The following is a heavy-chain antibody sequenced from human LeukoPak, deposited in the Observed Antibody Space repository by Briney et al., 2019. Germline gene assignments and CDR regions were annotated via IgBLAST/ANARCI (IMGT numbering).Heavy chain of an antibody. Sequence: GGSLRLSCAASGFTFSNYAMHWVRQAPGKGLEWVAVVSYDGRNEFYADSVKGRFTISRDNSKNTLDLQMNSLRAEDTAVYYCAREGHWVVHGFYYYYMDVWGKGTTVTVSS. V-gene: IGHV3-30*01. CDR1: GFTFSNYA. CDR3: AREGHWVVHGFYYYYMDV. J-gene: IGHJ6*03. CDR2: VSYDGRNE. D-gene: IGHD2-15*01.